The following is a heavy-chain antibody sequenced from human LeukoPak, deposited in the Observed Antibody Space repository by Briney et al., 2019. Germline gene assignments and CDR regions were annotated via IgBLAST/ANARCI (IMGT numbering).Heavy chain of an antibody. CDR2: IRHSDGNT. CDR3: AELEGRAFDI. CDR1: GFTFNIYT. V-gene: IGHV3-23*01. Sequence: PGGSLRLSCAASGFTFNIYTMYWVRQAPGKGLEWVSGIRHSDGNTYYADSVKGRFTISRDNSKNTLYLQMNSLRAEDTAVYYCAELEGRAFDIWGQGTMVTVSS. J-gene: IGHJ3*02. D-gene: IGHD2-15*01.